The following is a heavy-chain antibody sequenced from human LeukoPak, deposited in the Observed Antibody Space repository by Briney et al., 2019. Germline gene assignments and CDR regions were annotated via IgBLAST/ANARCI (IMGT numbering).Heavy chain of an antibody. CDR1: GFTFSNYA. CDR3: AKPATISPRDY. Sequence: LPGGSLRLSCAASGFTFSNYAINWVRQAPGKGLEWVSGISGDGDHTYYADSVKGRFTISRDNSKNTLSLQMSGLRAEDTAIYYCAKPATISPRDYWGQGTLVSVSS. CDR2: ISGDGDHT. V-gene: IGHV3-23*01. J-gene: IGHJ4*02. D-gene: IGHD4/OR15-4a*01.